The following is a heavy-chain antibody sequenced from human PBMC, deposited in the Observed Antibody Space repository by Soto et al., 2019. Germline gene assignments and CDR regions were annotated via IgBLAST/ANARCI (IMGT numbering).Heavy chain of an antibody. CDR2: IYYSGRT. Sequence: QVQLQESGPGLVKPSETLSLTCSISGGSISDYQWNWIRQPPGKGLEWIGYIYYSGRTNYNPSRKSRLNISLDTSTRQFSLRLRSVTAADTAVYYCARMRGLGEISPYLDYWGQGALVTVSS. J-gene: IGHJ4*02. CDR1: GGSISDYQ. D-gene: IGHD3-16*01. V-gene: IGHV4-59*01. CDR3: ARMRGLGEISPYLDY.